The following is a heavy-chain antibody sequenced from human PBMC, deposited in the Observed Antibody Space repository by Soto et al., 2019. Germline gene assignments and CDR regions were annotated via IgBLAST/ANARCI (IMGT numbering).Heavy chain of an antibody. D-gene: IGHD3-10*01. CDR2: IYYSGST. CDR1: GGSISSSSYY. J-gene: IGHJ4*02. CDR3: ASYFAEDEQKFDY. Sequence: PSETLSLTCTVSGGSISSSSYYWGWIRQPPGKGLEWIGSIYYSGSTYYNPSLKSRVTISVDTSKNQFSLKLSSVTAADTAVYYCASYFAEDEQKFDYWGQGALVTVSS. V-gene: IGHV4-39*01.